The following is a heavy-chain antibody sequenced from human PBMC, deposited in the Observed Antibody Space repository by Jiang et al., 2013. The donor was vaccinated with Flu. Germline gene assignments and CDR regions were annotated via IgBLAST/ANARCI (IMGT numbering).Heavy chain of an antibody. J-gene: IGHJ1*01. CDR1: GFSLSTSGVG. V-gene: IGHV2-5*01. CDR2: IYWNDDK. D-gene: IGHD2-8*01. CDR3: AHRPNEDGRFSAEYFQH. Sequence: KPTQTLTLTCTFSGFSLSTSGVGVGWIRQPPGKALEWLALIYWNDDKRYSPSLKSRLTITKDTSKNQVVLTMTNMDPVDTATYYCAHRPNEDGRFSAEYFQHWGQGTLVTVSS.